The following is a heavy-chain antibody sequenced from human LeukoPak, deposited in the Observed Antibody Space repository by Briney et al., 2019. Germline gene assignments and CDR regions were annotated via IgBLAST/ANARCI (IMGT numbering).Heavy chain of an antibody. CDR1: GFTFSDSW. V-gene: IGHV3-7*01. CDR3: SRSLNY. J-gene: IGHJ4*02. Sequence: GWSLRLSCAASGFTFSDSWMDWVRQAPGKGLEWVANIKQDGSEKYYVDSVKGRFTISRDNAKNSLYLQMNSLRAEDTAVYYCSRSLNYWGQGTLVTVSS. CDR2: IKQDGSEK.